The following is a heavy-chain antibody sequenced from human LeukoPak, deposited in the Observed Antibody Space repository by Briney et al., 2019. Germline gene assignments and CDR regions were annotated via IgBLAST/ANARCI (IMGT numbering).Heavy chain of an antibody. CDR3: ARQYYFDRYGYYPPGY. CDR2: IYYSGST. V-gene: IGHV4-39*01. D-gene: IGHD3-22*01. J-gene: IGHJ4*02. Sequence: SETLSLTCTVSGGSISSTIYYWGWLREPPGKGLEGFGSIYYSGSTYYKPSLKSRVTISVDTSKSQLALSLSSVTAADTAMYYCARQYYFDRYGYYPPGYWGEGTLVTVSS. CDR1: GGSISSTIYY.